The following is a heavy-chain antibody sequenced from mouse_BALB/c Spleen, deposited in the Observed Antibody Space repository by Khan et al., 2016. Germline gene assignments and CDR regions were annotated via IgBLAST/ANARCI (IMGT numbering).Heavy chain of an antibody. CDR3: ARACYSMDY. Sequence: QVQLQQSGAELMKPGASVKISCKATGYTFSNYWIEWVKQRPGHGLEWIGDFLPGNRKSNFNEKVKGKATFTADTSSNTAYMQLSSLTSEDSAVYYCARACYSMDYWGQGTSVTVSS. CDR1: GYTFSNYW. CDR2: FLPGNRKS. J-gene: IGHJ4*01. V-gene: IGHV1-9*01.